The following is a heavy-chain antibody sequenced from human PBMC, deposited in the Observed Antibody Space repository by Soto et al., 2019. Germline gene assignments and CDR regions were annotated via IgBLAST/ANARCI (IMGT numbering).Heavy chain of an antibody. Sequence: SVKVSCKASGGTFSSYAISWVRQAPGQGLEWMGGIIPIFGTANYAQKFQGRVTITADESTSTAYMELSSLRSEDTAVYYCARGTGGTFLNWFDPWGQGTLVTVSS. CDR2: IIPIFGTA. CDR3: ARGTGGTFLNWFDP. CDR1: GGTFSSYA. J-gene: IGHJ5*02. V-gene: IGHV1-69*13. D-gene: IGHD3-16*01.